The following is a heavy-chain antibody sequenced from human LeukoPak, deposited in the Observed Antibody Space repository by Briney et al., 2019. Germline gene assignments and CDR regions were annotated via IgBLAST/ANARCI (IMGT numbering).Heavy chain of an antibody. CDR1: GFTFGSYA. J-gene: IGHJ4*02. D-gene: IGHD6-19*01. CDR2: ISGSGGST. CDR3: AKVQQWLVGGCDY. Sequence: PGGSLRLSCAASGFTFGSYAMSWVRQAPGQGLEWVPAISGSGGSTYYADSVKGRFTISRDNSKNTLYLQMNSLRAEDTAVYYCAKVQQWLVGGCDYWGQGTLVTVSS. V-gene: IGHV3-23*01.